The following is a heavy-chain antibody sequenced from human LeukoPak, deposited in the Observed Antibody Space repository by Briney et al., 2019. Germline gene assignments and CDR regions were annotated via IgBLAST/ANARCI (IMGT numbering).Heavy chain of an antibody. CDR3: ARWGYGDYGVDY. D-gene: IGHD4-17*01. CDR1: GYTFTDSY. V-gene: IGHV1-2*02. CDR2: INPNSGGT. J-gene: IGHJ4*02. Sequence: ASVKVSCKASGYTFTDSYIHWVRQAPGQGLEWMGWINPNSGGTNYAQKFQGRVTVTRDTSISTAYMELSRLRSEDTAVYYCARWGYGDYGVDYWGQGTLVTVSS.